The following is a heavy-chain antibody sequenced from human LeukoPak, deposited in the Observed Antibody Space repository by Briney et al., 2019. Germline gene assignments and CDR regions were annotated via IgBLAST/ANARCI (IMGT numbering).Heavy chain of an antibody. V-gene: IGHV1-2*02. Sequence: ASVTVSFTASGYIFTAYYMHWVRQAPGQGRERMGWSNPNSGGTNYAQKFQGRVTMTRDPSISTAYMELSRLRSDDTAVYYCARSTGTTFGFSDYWGQGTLVTVSS. CDR2: SNPNSGGT. J-gene: IGHJ4*02. CDR1: GYIFTAYY. CDR3: ARSTGTTFGFSDY. D-gene: IGHD3-16*01.